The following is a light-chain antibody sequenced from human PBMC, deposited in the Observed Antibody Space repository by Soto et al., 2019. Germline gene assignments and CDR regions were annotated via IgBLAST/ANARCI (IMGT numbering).Light chain of an antibody. Sequence: QSVLTQPPSLSGSPGQSGAISCTGTSSDVGSYNRVSWYQQPPGTAPKLMIYEVSNRPSGVPDRFSGSKSGNTASLTISGLQAEDEADYYCNSYTTANTYVFGTGTKVTV. CDR1: SSDVGSYNR. CDR3: NSYTTANTYV. V-gene: IGLV2-18*02. CDR2: EVS. J-gene: IGLJ1*01.